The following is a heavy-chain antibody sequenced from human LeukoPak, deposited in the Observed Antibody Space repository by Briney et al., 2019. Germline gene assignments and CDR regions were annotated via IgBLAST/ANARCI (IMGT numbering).Heavy chain of an antibody. D-gene: IGHD3-10*01. V-gene: IGHV3-11*06. J-gene: IGHJ4*02. CDR3: ARKYGSGSYSLDY. Sequence: PGGSLRLSCAASGFTFSDYYMSWIRQAPGKGLECVSYISSSSSYTNYADSVKGRFTISRDNAKNSLYLQMNSLRAEDTAVYYCARKYGSGSYSLDYWGQGTLVTVSS. CDR2: ISSSSSYT. CDR1: GFTFSDYY.